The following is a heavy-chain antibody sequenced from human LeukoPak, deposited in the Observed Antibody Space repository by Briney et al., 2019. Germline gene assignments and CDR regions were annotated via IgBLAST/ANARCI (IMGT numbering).Heavy chain of an antibody. CDR1: GGSLNGYY. D-gene: IGHD1-26*01. V-gene: IGHV4-34*01. J-gene: IGHJ5*02. Sequence: PSETLSLTCAVYGGSLNGYYWSWIRQPPGKGLEWIGEGGNRGGTKFNPSLKSRVTISADTSNNQFSLKLSSVTAADTAVYYCAKNGQSGFSFDPWGQGTLVTVSS. CDR2: GGNRGGT. CDR3: AKNGQSGFSFDP.